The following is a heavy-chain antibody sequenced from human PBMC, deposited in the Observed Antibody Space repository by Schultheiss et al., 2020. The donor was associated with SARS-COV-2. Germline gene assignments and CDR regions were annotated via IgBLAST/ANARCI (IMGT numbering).Heavy chain of an antibody. CDR2: MYSGGSR. Sequence: GGSLRLSCAASGLSVSSNYMSWVRQAPGRGLEWVSVMYSGGSRHYADSVRGRFTISRDISKNTLYLQINSPRAEDTAVYYCVRDSIRYFDYWGQGTLVTVSS. CDR1: GLSVSSNY. D-gene: IGHD2-21*01. J-gene: IGHJ4*02. V-gene: IGHV3-53*01. CDR3: VRDSIRYFDY.